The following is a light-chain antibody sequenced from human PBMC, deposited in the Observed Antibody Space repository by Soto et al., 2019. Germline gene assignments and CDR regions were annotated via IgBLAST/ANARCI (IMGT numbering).Light chain of an antibody. J-gene: IGLJ1*01. Sequence: QSALTQPPSASGSPGQSVAISCTGTSSDVGGYNYVSWYQQHPGKAPKLMIYEVNKRPSGVPDRFSGSKSGNTASLTVSGLQAEDEPDYYCSSYAGSSNVFGIGTKLTVL. V-gene: IGLV2-8*01. CDR1: SSDVGGYNY. CDR3: SSYAGSSNV. CDR2: EVN.